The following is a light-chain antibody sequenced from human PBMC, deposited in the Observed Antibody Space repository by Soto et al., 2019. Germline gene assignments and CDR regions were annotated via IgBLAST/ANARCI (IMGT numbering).Light chain of an antibody. CDR2: GAS. CDR3: QQYNNWPPTT. Sequence: EIVLTQSPGTLSLSPGERATLSCRASQSVSSNLAWYQQKPGQAPRLLIYGASTRATGIPARFSGSGSGTDFTLTISSLQSEDFAVYYCQQYNNWPPTTFGQGTKVDIK. CDR1: QSVSSN. V-gene: IGKV3-15*01. J-gene: IGKJ1*01.